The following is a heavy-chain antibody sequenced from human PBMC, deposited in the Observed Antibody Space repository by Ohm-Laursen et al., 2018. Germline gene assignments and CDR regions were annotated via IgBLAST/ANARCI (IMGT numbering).Heavy chain of an antibody. D-gene: IGHD3-10*01. CDR1: GGSISSYY. V-gene: IGHV4-4*07. Sequence: SDTLSLTCTVSGGSISSYYWSWIRQPAGKGLEWIGRIYTSGSTNYNPSLKSRVTMSVGTSKNQFSLKLSSVTAADTAVYYCARDNHYYGSGSYDYWGQGTLVTVSS. J-gene: IGHJ4*02. CDR2: IYTSGST. CDR3: ARDNHYYGSGSYDY.